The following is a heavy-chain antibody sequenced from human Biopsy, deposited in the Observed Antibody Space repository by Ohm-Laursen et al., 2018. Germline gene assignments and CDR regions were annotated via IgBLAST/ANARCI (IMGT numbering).Heavy chain of an antibody. J-gene: IGHJ6*02. CDR1: GGSISNYY. V-gene: IGHV4-4*07. Sequence: GTLSLTCTVSGGSISNYYWSWIRQPAGKGLEWIGRIYSSGSTNYNPSLKSRVTISLDTSKNQFSLELSSVIPSDTAVYYCAIDRVPRRGVMPVYYYGMDVWGQGSTVTVSS. D-gene: IGHD2-21*01. CDR3: AIDRVPRRGVMPVYYYGMDV. CDR2: IYSSGST.